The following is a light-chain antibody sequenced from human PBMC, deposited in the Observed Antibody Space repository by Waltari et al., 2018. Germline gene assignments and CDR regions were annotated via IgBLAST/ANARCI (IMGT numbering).Light chain of an antibody. CDR3: QQYFSAPWT. V-gene: IGKV4-1*01. CDR2: WAS. Sequence: DIVMTQSPDSLAVSLGERATINCKSSQSVLHSSNNKNYLAWYQQKPGQPPNLLIYWASTRESGVPDRFSGSGSGTVFTLTISSLQAEDVAVYYCQQYFSAPWTFGQGTKVEIK. CDR1: QSVLHSSNNKNY. J-gene: IGKJ1*01.